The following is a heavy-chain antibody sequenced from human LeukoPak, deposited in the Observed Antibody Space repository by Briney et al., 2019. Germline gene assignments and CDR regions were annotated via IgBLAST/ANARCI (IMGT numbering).Heavy chain of an antibody. V-gene: IGHV4-39*07. Sequence: SETLSLTCTVSGDSISTSNSYWGWIRQPPGKGLEWIGEINHSGSTNYNPSLKSRVTISVDTSKNQFSLKLSSVTAADTAVYYCARAGRQWLVYYYYYMDVWGKGTTVTVSS. D-gene: IGHD6-19*01. J-gene: IGHJ6*03. CDR2: INHSGST. CDR3: ARAGRQWLVYYYYYMDV. CDR1: GDSISTSNSY.